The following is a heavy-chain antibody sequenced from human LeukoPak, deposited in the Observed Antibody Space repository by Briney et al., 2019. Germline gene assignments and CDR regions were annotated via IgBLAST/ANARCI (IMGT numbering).Heavy chain of an antibody. CDR2: INPNSGGT. J-gene: IGHJ4*02. Sequence: ASVKVSSTSSVYTLTGFYMHWVRQAPGQGLEWMGWINPNSGGTNFAQKFQGRVTMTRETSISTAYMELSSLRSDVRTVYFCASCTYSGYVLEFWGWGTLVTVSS. CDR1: VYTLTGFY. CDR3: ASCTYSGYVLEF. V-gene: IGHV1-2*02. D-gene: IGHD5-12*01.